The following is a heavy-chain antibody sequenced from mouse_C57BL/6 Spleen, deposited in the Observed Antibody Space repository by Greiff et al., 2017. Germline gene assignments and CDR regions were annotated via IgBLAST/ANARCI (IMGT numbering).Heavy chain of an antibody. J-gene: IGHJ2*01. CDR3: ARNYYGSSYYFDY. Sequence: VKVVESGAELVKPGASVKISCKASGYAFSSYWMNWVKQRPGKGLEWIGQIYPGDGDTNYNGKFKGKATLTAYKSSSTAYMQLSSLTSEDSAVYFCARNYYGSSYYFDYWGQGTTLTVSS. V-gene: IGHV1-80*01. CDR2: IYPGDGDT. D-gene: IGHD1-1*01. CDR1: GYAFSSYW.